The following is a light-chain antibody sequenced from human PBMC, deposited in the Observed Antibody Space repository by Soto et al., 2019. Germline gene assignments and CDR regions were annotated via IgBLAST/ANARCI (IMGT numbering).Light chain of an antibody. CDR3: QHYKDYSWT. Sequence: DINLTQSPSTLSASVGDRITITCRASQCISRWLAWYQQKPGKAPKLLIYTTSSLESGVPSRFSGSGSGTEFTLTISSLQPDDFATYYCQHYKDYSWTFGQGTKVEIK. V-gene: IGKV1-5*03. J-gene: IGKJ1*01. CDR1: QCISRW. CDR2: TTS.